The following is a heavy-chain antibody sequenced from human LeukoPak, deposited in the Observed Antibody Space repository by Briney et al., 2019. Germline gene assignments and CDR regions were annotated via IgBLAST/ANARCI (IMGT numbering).Heavy chain of an antibody. Sequence: SETLSLTCTVSGGSISSYYWSWIRQPPGKGLEWIGYIYYSGSTNYNPSLKSRVTISVDTSKNQFSLKMNSVTAADTAVYYCARESDRYCSSTSCPNWYDPWGQGTLVTVSS. V-gene: IGHV4-59*12. CDR1: GGSISSYY. D-gene: IGHD2-2*01. J-gene: IGHJ5*02. CDR3: ARESDRYCSSTSCPNWYDP. CDR2: IYYSGST.